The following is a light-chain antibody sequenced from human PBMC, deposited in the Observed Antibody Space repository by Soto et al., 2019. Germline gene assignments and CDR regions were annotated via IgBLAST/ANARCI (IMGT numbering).Light chain of an antibody. CDR3: QVWDSSSDRLYV. J-gene: IGLJ1*01. CDR2: DDS. V-gene: IGLV3-21*02. Sequence: SYELTQSPSVSVAPGQTARITCGGNNIGSKSVHWYQQKPGQAPVLVVYDDSDRPSGIPERFSGSNSGNTATLTISRVEAGDEADYYCQVWDSSSDRLYVFGTGTKLTVL. CDR1: NIGSKS.